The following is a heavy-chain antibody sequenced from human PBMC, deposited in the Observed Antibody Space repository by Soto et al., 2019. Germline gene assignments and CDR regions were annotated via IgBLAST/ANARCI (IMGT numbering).Heavy chain of an antibody. Sequence: EVQLVESGGGLVQPGESRRLSCAASGFTFSSYWMHWVRQAPGKGLVWVSRITSDGSSTSYAGSVKGRFTISRDNAKNTLYLQMNSLRAADTAVYYCVRTSLVVAAATREDYWGQGTLVTVSS. D-gene: IGHD2-15*01. CDR3: VRTSLVVAAATREDY. CDR2: ITSDGSST. CDR1: GFTFSSYW. V-gene: IGHV3-74*01. J-gene: IGHJ4*02.